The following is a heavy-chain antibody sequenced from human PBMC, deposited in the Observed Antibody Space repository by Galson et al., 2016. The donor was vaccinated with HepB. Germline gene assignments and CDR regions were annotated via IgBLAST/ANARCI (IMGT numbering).Heavy chain of an antibody. Sequence: SLRLSCAASGFTFSSYGIHWVRQAPGKGLEWVAVIWYDGSDKYYADSVKGRFTISRDNSKNTLNLQMNSLRAEDTAVYYCVRDVGRMVEGNGMDVWGHGTTVTVAS. CDR3: VRDVGRMVEGNGMDV. J-gene: IGHJ6*02. CDR2: IWYDGSDK. D-gene: IGHD2-15*01. V-gene: IGHV3-33*01. CDR1: GFTFSSYG.